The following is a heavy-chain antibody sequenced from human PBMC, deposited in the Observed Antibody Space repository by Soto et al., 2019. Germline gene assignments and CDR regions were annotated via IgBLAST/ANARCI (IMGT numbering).Heavy chain of an antibody. V-gene: IGHV3-74*01. CDR2: IKTEGSRT. D-gene: IGHD5-18*01. CDR1: GFSFSSYW. J-gene: IGHJ4*02. CDR3: AKREGNTYGLFH. Sequence: EVQLVESGGGLVQPGGSLRLSCAASGFSFSSYWIHWVRQAPGKGLVWVSRIKTEGSRTDYADSVKGRFTISRDNPKNTLYLQMNSLSAEDTAVYYCAKREGNTYGLFHWGQGTLVTVSS.